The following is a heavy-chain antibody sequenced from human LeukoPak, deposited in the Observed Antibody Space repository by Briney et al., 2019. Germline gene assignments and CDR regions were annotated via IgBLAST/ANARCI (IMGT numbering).Heavy chain of an antibody. D-gene: IGHD2-15*01. J-gene: IGHJ6*03. CDR1: GGSISSSSYY. CDR2: IYYSGST. CDR3: AREHCSGGSCYSIYYYYYMDV. Sequence: QSSETLSLTCTVSGGSISSSSYYWGWIRQPPGKGLEWIGSIYYSGSTYYNPSLKSRVTISVDTSKNQFSLKLSSVTAADTAVYYCAREHCSGGSCYSIYYYYYMDVWGKGTTVTVSS. V-gene: IGHV4-39*07.